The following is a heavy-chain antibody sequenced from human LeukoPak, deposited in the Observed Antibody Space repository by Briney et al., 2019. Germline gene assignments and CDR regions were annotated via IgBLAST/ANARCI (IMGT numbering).Heavy chain of an antibody. CDR1: GGSISSSNW. J-gene: IGHJ4*02. V-gene: IGHV4-4*02. CDR3: ARGERDGYNRVY. CDR2: IYHSGNT. D-gene: IGHD5-24*01. Sequence: SGTLSLTCAVSGGSISSSNWWSWVRQPPGKGLEWIGEIYHSGNTNYNPSLKSRVTISVDTSKNQFSLKLSSVTAADTAVYYCARGERDGYNRVYWGQGTLVTVSS.